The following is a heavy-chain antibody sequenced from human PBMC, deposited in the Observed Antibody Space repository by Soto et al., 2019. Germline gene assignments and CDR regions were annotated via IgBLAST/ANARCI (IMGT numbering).Heavy chain of an antibody. CDR1: GGSISSSNW. J-gene: IGHJ4*02. V-gene: IGHV4-4*02. Sequence: SETLPLTCAVSGGSISSSNWWSWVRQPPGKGLEWIGEIYHSGSTNYNPSLKSRVTISVDKSKNQFSLKLSPVTAADTAVYYCARAAMGGSSWPFDYWGQGTLVTVSS. D-gene: IGHD6-13*01. CDR3: ARAAMGGSSWPFDY. CDR2: IYHSGST.